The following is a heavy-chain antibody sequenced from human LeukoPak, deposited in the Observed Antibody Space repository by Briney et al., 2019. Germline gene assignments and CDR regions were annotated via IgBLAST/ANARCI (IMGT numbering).Heavy chain of an antibody. D-gene: IGHD6-6*01. Sequence: SVKVSCKASGGTFSSYAISWVRQAPGQGLEWMGGIIPIFGTANYAQKFQGRVTITTDESTSTAYMELSSLRSEDTAVYYCARAPLAYSSSSPEEDAFDIWGQGTMVTVSS. CDR3: ARAPLAYSSSSPEEDAFDI. CDR1: GGTFSSYA. J-gene: IGHJ3*02. CDR2: IIPIFGTA. V-gene: IGHV1-69*05.